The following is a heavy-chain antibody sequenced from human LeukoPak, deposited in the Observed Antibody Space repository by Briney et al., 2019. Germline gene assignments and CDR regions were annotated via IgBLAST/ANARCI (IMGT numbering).Heavy chain of an antibody. CDR3: ARGYYEMDV. V-gene: IGHV3-74*01. CDR2: INYDGSST. J-gene: IGHJ6*02. Sequence: PGGSLRLSCEVSGFTFSSYWMNWVRQVPGKGPVWVSRINYDGSSTNYADSVKGRFTISRDNAKNTLYLQTSSLRAEDTAVYFCARGYYEMDVWGQGTTVTVSS. CDR1: GFTFSSYW.